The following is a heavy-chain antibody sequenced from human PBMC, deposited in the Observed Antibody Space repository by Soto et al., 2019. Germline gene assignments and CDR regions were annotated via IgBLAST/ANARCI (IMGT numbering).Heavy chain of an antibody. CDR1: GFTFGSYG. CDR3: VSRGIAAVDFDY. D-gene: IGHD6-13*01. Sequence: GGSLRLSCAASGFTFGSYGMHWVRQAPGKGLEWVALIWYDGSNEYYGDSVKGRFTISRDNSKNTLYLQMNSLRAEDTAVYYCVSRGIAAVDFDYWGQGTLVTVSS. V-gene: IGHV3-33*01. CDR2: IWYDGSNE. J-gene: IGHJ4*02.